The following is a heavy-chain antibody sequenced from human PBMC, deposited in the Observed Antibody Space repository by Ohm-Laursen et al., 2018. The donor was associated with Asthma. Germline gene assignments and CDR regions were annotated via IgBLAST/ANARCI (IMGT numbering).Heavy chain of an antibody. Sequence: SLRLSCTASGFTFSSYAMSWVRQPPGKGLEWIGYIYYSGSTYYNPSLKSRVAISGDTSKNQFSLKLSFVTAADTAVYYCARGPMHDYYFDNWGQGTLVTVSS. CDR2: IYYSGST. D-gene: IGHD1-1*01. CDR1: GFTFSSYA. V-gene: IGHV4-30-4*08. CDR3: ARGPMHDYYFDN. J-gene: IGHJ4*02.